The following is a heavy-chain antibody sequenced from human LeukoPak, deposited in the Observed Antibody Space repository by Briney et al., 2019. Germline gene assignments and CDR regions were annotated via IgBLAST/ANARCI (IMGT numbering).Heavy chain of an antibody. D-gene: IGHD3-9*01. Sequence: GESLKISCQGSGYNFTNYWIGWVRQTPGEGLEWMGIIYPGESDPRYSPSFQGQVTISADKSINTAYLRWGSLKAADTAMYYCARLGRYDVLTGPDYWGQGTLVTVSS. J-gene: IGHJ4*02. CDR2: IYPGESDP. CDR3: ARLGRYDVLTGPDY. CDR1: GYNFTNYW. V-gene: IGHV5-51*01.